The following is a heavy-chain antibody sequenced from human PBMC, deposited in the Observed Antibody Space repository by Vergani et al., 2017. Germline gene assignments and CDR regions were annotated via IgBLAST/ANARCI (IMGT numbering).Heavy chain of an antibody. Sequence: EVQLVESGGGIVKPGGSLRLSCVASGFSFRNAWMNWVRRTPGKGLEWVGRIKSTLDRGTTDYAAAVKGRFTISRDYSKNTLFLQMNGLKTEDIGVYYCTTDPRYCGDGSCYWLRDHHYYGMDVWGQGTTVTVSS. CDR2: IKSTLDRGTT. CDR1: GFSFRNAW. CDR3: TTDPRYCGDGSCYWLRDHHYYGMDV. J-gene: IGHJ6*02. V-gene: IGHV3-15*07. D-gene: IGHD2-21*01.